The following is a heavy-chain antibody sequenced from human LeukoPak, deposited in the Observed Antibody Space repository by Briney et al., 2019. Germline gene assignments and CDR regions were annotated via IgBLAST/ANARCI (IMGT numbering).Heavy chain of an antibody. V-gene: IGHV3-48*03. CDR1: GFPFSTYE. Sequence: GVSLRLSRAASGFPFSTYEMNWVRQAPGKGLEWISCVSGSGSTIYYADSVKGRFTISRDNAKNSLYLQMSSLRAEDTAVYYCARSWRFHFDFWGQGTLVTVSS. CDR2: VSGSGSTI. J-gene: IGHJ4*02. D-gene: IGHD3-3*01. CDR3: ARSWRFHFDF.